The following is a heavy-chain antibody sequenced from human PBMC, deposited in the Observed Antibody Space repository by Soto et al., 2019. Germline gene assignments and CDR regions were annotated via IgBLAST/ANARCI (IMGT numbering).Heavy chain of an antibody. CDR1: GGSMISYY. Sequence: SETLSLTCTVSGGSMISYYWSWIRQPPGRGLEWIGYIYYSGSTNYNPSLKSRVTISVDTSKNQFSLKLSSVTAADTAVYYCARGYDFWSGYYGGGFDPWGQGTLVTVSS. D-gene: IGHD3-3*01. J-gene: IGHJ5*02. CDR2: IYYSGST. CDR3: ARGYDFWSGYYGGGFDP. V-gene: IGHV4-59*01.